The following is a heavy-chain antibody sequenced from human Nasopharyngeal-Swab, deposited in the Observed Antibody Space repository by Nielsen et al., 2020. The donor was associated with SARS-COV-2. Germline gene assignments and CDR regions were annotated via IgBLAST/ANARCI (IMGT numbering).Heavy chain of an antibody. J-gene: IGHJ6*02. CDR1: GFTFSSYG. Sequence: GESLKISCAASGFTFSSYGMHWVRQAPGKGLAWVAVIWYDGSNKYYADSVKGRFTISRDNSKNTLYLQMNSLRAEDTAVYYCARELLGLYGMDVWGQGTTVTVSS. CDR2: IWYDGSNK. V-gene: IGHV3-33*01. D-gene: IGHD4-17*01. CDR3: ARELLGLYGMDV.